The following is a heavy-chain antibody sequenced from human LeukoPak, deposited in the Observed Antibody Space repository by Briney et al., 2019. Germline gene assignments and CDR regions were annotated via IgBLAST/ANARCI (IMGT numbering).Heavy chain of an antibody. V-gene: IGHV3-30*02. CDR2: IRHDGSIK. Sequence: AGSLRLSCAASGCIFSTYGMYWVRQAPGKGLEWVAFIRHDGSIKNYADSVKGRSTISRDNSKNTLYLQMNSLRAEDTAVYYCAKDSLADIDYWGQGTLVTVSS. J-gene: IGHJ4*02. CDR3: AKDSLADIDY. D-gene: IGHD3-16*01. CDR1: GCIFSTYG.